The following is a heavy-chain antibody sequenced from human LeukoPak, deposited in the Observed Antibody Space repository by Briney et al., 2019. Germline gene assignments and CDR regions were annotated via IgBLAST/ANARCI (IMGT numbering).Heavy chain of an antibody. CDR1: CSPLSTSGVG. CDR2: IYWSDDE. J-gene: IGHJ1*01. V-gene: IGHV2-5*01. D-gene: IGHD2/OR15-2a*01. CDR3: GHSFYDVSPQYFHR. Sequence: SGPTLVDSTQTLTLTCNFSCSPLSTSGVGVGWIRQPPGKALEWLALIYWSDDERYSPSLKSRLTITKDTSKNHVVLTMTNMDPVDTATYYCGHSFYDVSPQYFHRWGRGTLVSVSS.